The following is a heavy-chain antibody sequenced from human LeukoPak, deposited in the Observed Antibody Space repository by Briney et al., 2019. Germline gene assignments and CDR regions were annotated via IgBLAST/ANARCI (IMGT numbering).Heavy chain of an antibody. CDR1: GGSISSYY. D-gene: IGHD3-10*01. CDR2: IYTSGST. Sequence: SETLSLTCTVSGGSISSYYWSWIRQPAGKGLEWIGRIYTSGSTNYNPSLKSRVTISVDTSKNQFSLKLSSVTAADTAVYYCARSWFGELLPWFDPWGQGTLVTVSS. V-gene: IGHV4-4*07. CDR3: ARSWFGELLPWFDP. J-gene: IGHJ5*02.